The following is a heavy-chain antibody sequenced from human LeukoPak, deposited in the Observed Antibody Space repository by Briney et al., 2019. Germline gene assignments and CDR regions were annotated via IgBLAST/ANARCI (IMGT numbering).Heavy chain of an antibody. CDR1: GYTFTGYY. CDR3: ARDLHGAHAFGA. Sequence: ASVKVSCKASGYTFTGYYMHWVRQAPGQGLEWMGWINPNSGGTNYAQKFQGRVTMTRDTSISTAYMELSRLRSDDTAVYYCARDLHGAHAFGAWGQGTLVTVSS. V-gene: IGHV1-2*02. D-gene: IGHD4-17*01. CDR2: INPNSGGT. J-gene: IGHJ5*02.